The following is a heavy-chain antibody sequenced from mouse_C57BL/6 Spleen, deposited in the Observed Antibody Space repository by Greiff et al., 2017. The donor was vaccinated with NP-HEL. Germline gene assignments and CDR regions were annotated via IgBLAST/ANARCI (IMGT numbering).Heavy chain of an antibody. CDR3: TSDGYDYAMDY. CDR2: IDPETGGT. Sequence: LVESGAELVRPGASVTLSCKASGYTFTDYEMHWVKQTPVHGLEWIGAIDPETGGTAYNQKFKGKAILTADKSSSTAYMELRSLTSEDSAVYYCTSDGYDYAMDYWGQGTSVTVSS. J-gene: IGHJ4*01. CDR1: GYTFTDYE. V-gene: IGHV1-15*01. D-gene: IGHD2-3*01.